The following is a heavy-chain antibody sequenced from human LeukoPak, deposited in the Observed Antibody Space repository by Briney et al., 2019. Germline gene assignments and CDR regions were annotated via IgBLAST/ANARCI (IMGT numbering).Heavy chain of an antibody. V-gene: IGHV1-2*02. J-gene: IGHJ4*02. CDR3: AREGAGRNGY. D-gene: IGHD1-1*01. Sequence: GASVKVSCKASGYTLTGYYMHWVRQAPGQGLEWMGWINPNSGGTNYAQKFQGRVTMTRDTSINTAYMELSRLESDDSAVYYCAREGAGRNGYWGQGTLVTVSS. CDR2: INPNSGGT. CDR1: GYTLTGYY.